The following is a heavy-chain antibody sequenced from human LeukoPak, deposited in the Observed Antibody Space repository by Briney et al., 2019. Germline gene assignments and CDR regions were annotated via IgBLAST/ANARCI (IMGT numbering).Heavy chain of an antibody. CDR1: GFTFSNYG. J-gene: IGHJ4*02. Sequence: PGGSLRLSCAAAGFTFSNYGMDWVRQAPGKGLEWVAGIWYDGSNKYYADSVKGRFTISRDNSKNTLYLQMNSLRVEDTAVYYCARDGYCSSTSCYGRNLWGQGTLVSVSS. CDR3: ARDGYCSSTSCYGRNL. V-gene: IGHV3-33*01. D-gene: IGHD2-2*01. CDR2: IWYDGSNK.